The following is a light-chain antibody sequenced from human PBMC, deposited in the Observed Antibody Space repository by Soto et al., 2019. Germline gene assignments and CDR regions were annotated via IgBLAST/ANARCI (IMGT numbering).Light chain of an antibody. V-gene: IGKV3-20*01. CDR3: QRYGSSTTT. CDR1: QSLSSNY. Sequence: EIVLTQSPGTLSLSPGERATLSCRASQSLSSNYLAWYQQKPGQAPRLLIYGASSRATGIPDRFSGSGSGTDFTLTINRLEPEDFAVYYCQRYGSSTTTFGQGTKVDIK. CDR2: GAS. J-gene: IGKJ1*01.